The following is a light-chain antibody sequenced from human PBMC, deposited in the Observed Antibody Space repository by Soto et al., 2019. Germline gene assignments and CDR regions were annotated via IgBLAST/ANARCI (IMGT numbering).Light chain of an antibody. J-gene: IGKJ2*01. V-gene: IGKV3-20*01. CDR2: GAS. Sequence: EIVLTQSPGTLSLSPGERATLSCRASQSVSSSYLAWYQQKPGQAPRLLIYGASSRATGIPDRFSGSGSGTGLTLTISRLAPEDFAVYYCQQYGSSPYTFGQGTKLEIK. CDR3: QQYGSSPYT. CDR1: QSVSSSY.